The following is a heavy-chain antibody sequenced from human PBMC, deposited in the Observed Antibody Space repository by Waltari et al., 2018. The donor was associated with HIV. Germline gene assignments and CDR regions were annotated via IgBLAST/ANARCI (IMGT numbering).Heavy chain of an antibody. J-gene: IGHJ3*02. D-gene: IGHD6-13*01. V-gene: IGHV3-30*18. CDR3: AKAPGPAARDAFDI. CDR1: GFTFSSYG. CDR2: ISYDGSNK. Sequence: QVQLVESGGGVVQPGRSLRLSCAASGFTFSSYGMHWVRQAPGKGLEWVAVISYDGSNKDYADSVKGRFTISRDNSKNTLYLQMNSLRAEDTAVYYCAKAPGPAARDAFDIWGQGTMVTVSS.